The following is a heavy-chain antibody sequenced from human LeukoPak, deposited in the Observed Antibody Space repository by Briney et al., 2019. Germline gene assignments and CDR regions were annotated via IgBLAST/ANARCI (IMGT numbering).Heavy chain of an antibody. CDR3: ARGGGVAAAGNHAFDI. D-gene: IGHD6-13*01. CDR1: GFTFSSYS. CDR2: ISSSSSYI. Sequence: GGSLRLSCAASGFTFSSYSMNWVRQAPGKGLEWVSSISSSSSYIYYADSVKGRFTISRDNAKNSLYLQMNSLRAEDTAVYYWARGGGVAAAGNHAFDIWGQGTMVTVSS. V-gene: IGHV3-21*01. J-gene: IGHJ3*02.